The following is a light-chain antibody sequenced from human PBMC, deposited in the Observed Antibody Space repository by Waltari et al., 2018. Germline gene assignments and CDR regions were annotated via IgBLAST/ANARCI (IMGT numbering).Light chain of an antibody. J-gene: IGKJ2*01. V-gene: IGKV1-12*01. Sequence: DIQLTQSPSSVSASLGDRVSITCRASQGIGTWLAWYQQKPGKAPTLLIYAASTLHTEVPSRFSGSGSGTDFTLTITGLQPEDFATYFCQQYNSYYTFGQGTKLEIK. CDR3: QQYNSYYT. CDR2: AAS. CDR1: QGIGTW.